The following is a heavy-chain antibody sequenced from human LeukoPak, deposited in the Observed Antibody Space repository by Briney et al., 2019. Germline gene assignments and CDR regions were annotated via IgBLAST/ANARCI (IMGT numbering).Heavy chain of an antibody. J-gene: IGHJ6*02. D-gene: IGHD6-25*01. Sequence: GASVKVSCKASGYTFTSYDINWVRQATGQGLEWMGWMNANSGNTGYPQKFQGRVTMTRNTSISTAYMELSSLRSEDTAVYYCARPPSGGGSHYYYGMDVWGQGTTVTVSS. CDR1: GYTFTSYD. CDR2: MNANSGNT. CDR3: ARPPSGGGSHYYYGMDV. V-gene: IGHV1-8*01.